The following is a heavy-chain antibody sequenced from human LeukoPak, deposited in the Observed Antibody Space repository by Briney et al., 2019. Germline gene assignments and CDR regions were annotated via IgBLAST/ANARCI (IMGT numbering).Heavy chain of an antibody. D-gene: IGHD6-13*01. CDR1: GYTFTSYG. V-gene: IGHV1-2*02. Sequence: ASVKVSCKASGYTFTSYGISWVRQAPGQGLEWMGWINPNSGGTNYAQKFQGRVTMTRDTSISTAYMELSRLTSDDTAVYYCARGRGISSLPYWGQGTLVTVSS. CDR3: ARGRGISSLPY. CDR2: INPNSGGT. J-gene: IGHJ4*02.